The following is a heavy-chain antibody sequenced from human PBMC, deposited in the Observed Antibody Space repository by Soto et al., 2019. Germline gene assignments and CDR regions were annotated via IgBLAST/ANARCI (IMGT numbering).Heavy chain of an antibody. V-gene: IGHV3-23*01. J-gene: IGHJ4*02. Sequence: EVQLLESGGGLVQPGGSLRLSCAASGFTFSSYAMSWVRQAPGKGLEWVSAISGSGGSTYYADSVKGRFTISRDNSKNTLYLKKNSLRAEYTSVYDYAKKGMGSIAEAGTYFDYWGQGTLGTVSS. D-gene: IGHD6-13*01. CDR1: GFTFSSYA. CDR2: ISGSGGST. CDR3: AKKGMGSIAEAGTYFDY.